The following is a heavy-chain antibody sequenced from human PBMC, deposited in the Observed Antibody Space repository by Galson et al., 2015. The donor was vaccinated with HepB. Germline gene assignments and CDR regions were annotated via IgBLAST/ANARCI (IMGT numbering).Heavy chain of an antibody. Sequence: SVKVSCKASGYTFSGYYMNWVRQAPGQGLEWMGWINGNSGDTTSAQKFKGRVTMTRDRYMDTAYMELSRLTSDDTVVYYCARQSDALDIWGQGTLVTVSS. CDR3: ARQSDALDI. V-gene: IGHV1-2*02. J-gene: IGHJ3*02. CDR2: INGNSGDT. CDR1: GYTFSGYY.